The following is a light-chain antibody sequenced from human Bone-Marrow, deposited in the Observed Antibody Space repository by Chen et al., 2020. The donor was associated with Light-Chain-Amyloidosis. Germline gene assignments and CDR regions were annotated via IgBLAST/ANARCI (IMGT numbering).Light chain of an antibody. Sequence: VLTQSPGTLSLSPGERATLSCRVSQSVSSTHLAWYQQKPGQAPRLLIYGASTRATVIPDRFSGTGSATDFTLTISRVEPEDFAIYYCQHYGDSLFTFGPGTKVDIE. V-gene: IGKV3-20*01. CDR3: QHYGDSLFT. J-gene: IGKJ3*01. CDR2: GAS. CDR1: QSVSSTH.